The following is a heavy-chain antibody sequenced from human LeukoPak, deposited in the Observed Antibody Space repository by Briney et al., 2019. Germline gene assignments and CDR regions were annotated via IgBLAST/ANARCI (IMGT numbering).Heavy chain of an antibody. D-gene: IGHD3-22*01. J-gene: IGHJ4*02. CDR2: ISGSGGST. V-gene: IGHV3-23*01. CDR3: AKGPYDSSGYYLTDDYFDY. Sequence: PGRSLRLSCAASGFTFSSYAMSWVRQAPGKGLEWVSAISGSGGSTYYADSVKGRFTISRDNSKNTLYLQMNSLRAEDTAVYYCAKGPYDSSGYYLTDDYFDYWGQGTLVTVSS. CDR1: GFTFSSYA.